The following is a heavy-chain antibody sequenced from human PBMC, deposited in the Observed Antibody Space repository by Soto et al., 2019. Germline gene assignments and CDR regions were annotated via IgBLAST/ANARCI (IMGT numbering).Heavy chain of an antibody. CDR3: ATQIAAGGGG. CDR2: INSDGSST. Sequence: XESLRLSCAASGFTFSSYWLHWVRQAPGEGLVWVSRINSDGSSTRYADSVKGRFTISRDNAKNTLYLQMNNLRAEDTAVYYCATQIAAGGGGWGQGTLVTVSS. CDR1: GFTFSSYW. V-gene: IGHV3-74*01. D-gene: IGHD6-13*01. J-gene: IGHJ4*02.